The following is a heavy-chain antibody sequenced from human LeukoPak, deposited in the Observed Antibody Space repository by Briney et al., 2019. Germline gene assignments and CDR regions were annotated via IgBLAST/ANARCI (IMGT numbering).Heavy chain of an antibody. Sequence: QPGGSLRLSCAASGFTFSSYGIHWVRQAPGKGLEWVAFIRYDGSNKYYADSVKGRFTIPRDNAKNSLYLQMNSLRAEDTAVYYCARSSSRYCSGGSCYSGVLGYFDYWGQGTLVTVSS. D-gene: IGHD2-15*01. CDR3: ARSSSRYCSGGSCYSGVLGYFDY. CDR2: IRYDGSNK. CDR1: GFTFSSYG. J-gene: IGHJ4*02. V-gene: IGHV3-30*02.